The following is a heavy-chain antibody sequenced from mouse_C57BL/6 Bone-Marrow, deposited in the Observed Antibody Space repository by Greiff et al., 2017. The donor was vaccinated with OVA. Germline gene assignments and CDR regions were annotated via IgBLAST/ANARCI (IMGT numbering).Heavy chain of an antibody. Sequence: QVQLKQSGAELVRPGTSVKLSCKASGYTFTSYWMHWVKQRPGQGLEWIGVIDPSDSYTNYNQKFKGKATLTVDTSSSTAYMQLSSLTSEDSAVYYCARRRYDYDWFAYWGQGTLVTVSA. CDR1: GYTFTSYW. D-gene: IGHD2-4*01. V-gene: IGHV1-59*01. CDR2: IDPSDSYT. J-gene: IGHJ3*01. CDR3: ARRRYDYDWFAY.